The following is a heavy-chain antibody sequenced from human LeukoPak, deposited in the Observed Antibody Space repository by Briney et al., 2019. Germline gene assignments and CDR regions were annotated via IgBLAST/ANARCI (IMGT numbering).Heavy chain of an antibody. CDR2: ISGGGGST. J-gene: IGHJ4*02. D-gene: IGHD6-13*01. Sequence: GGTLRLSCAASGFTFSSYGMSWVRQAPGKGLEWVSAISGGGGSTYYADSVRGRFTISRDNSKNTLYLQMNSLRAEETAVYYCAKSRAFIAAAYFDYWGQGTLVTVSS. V-gene: IGHV3-23*01. CDR3: AKSRAFIAAAYFDY. CDR1: GFTFSSYG.